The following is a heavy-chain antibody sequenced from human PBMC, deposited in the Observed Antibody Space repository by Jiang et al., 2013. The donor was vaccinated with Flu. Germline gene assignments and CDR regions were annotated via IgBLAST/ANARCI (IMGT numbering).Heavy chain of an antibody. CDR2: IYYSGST. V-gene: IGHV4-59*02. Sequence: GPGLVKSSETLSLTCTASGGSVNSYHWSWIRQPPGKGLEWIAYIYYSGSTNQSPSLKSRVAISVDKSNNQVSLKLSSVTAADTAIYYCARSGSYMADDAFDMWGQ. D-gene: IGHD1-26*01. CDR1: GGSVNSYH. J-gene: IGHJ3*02. CDR3: ARSGSYMADDAFDM.